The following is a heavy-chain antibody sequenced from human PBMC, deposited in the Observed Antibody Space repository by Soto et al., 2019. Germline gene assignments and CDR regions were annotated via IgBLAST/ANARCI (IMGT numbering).Heavy chain of an antibody. CDR1: GFTFSSYA. Sequence: GGSLRLSCAASGFTFSSYAMSWVRQALGKGLEWVSAISGSGGSTYYADSVKGRFTISRDNSKNTLYLQMNSLRAEDTAVYYCANVSQKIYYGDEGYFDYWGQGTLVTVSS. D-gene: IGHD4-17*01. CDR2: ISGSGGST. CDR3: ANVSQKIYYGDEGYFDY. V-gene: IGHV3-23*01. J-gene: IGHJ4*02.